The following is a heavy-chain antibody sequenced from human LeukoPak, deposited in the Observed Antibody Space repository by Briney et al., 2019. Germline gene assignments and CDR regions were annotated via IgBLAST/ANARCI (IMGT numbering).Heavy chain of an antibody. D-gene: IGHD3-22*01. J-gene: IGHJ5*02. CDR1: GYTFTNYD. Sequence: ASVKVSCKASGYTFTNYDISWVRQAPGQGLEWMGWISVYNGNTNYAQELQGRVTMTTDTSTSTAYMELRSLRSDDTAVYYCARSYDSSGYPAGPTNWFDPWGQGTLVTVSS. V-gene: IGHV1-18*01. CDR2: ISVYNGNT. CDR3: ARSYDSSGYPAGPTNWFDP.